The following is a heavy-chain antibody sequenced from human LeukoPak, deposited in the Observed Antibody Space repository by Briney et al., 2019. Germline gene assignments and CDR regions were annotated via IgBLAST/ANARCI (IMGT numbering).Heavy chain of an antibody. CDR1: GFSFSNFA. V-gene: IGHV3-23*01. CDR2: IRGGGAT. CDR3: AKANWVSNADAVW. J-gene: IGHJ4*02. Sequence: GGSLRLSCAASGFSFSNFAMSWVRQAPARGPEWVSSIRGGGATYYADSVKGRFTLSRDDSRNTVYLQLNNLGVEDTAIYYCAKANWVSNADAVWWGQGTQVTVSS. D-gene: IGHD1-1*01.